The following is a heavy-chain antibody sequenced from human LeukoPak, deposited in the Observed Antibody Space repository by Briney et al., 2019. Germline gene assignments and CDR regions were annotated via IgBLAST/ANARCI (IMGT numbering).Heavy chain of an antibody. CDR1: GFTFSSYA. CDR2: IYSGGGT. D-gene: IGHD3-22*01. V-gene: IGHV3-23*03. CDR3: ARGELTTGNAFDI. J-gene: IGHJ3*02. Sequence: GGSLRLSCAASGFTFSSYAMSWVRQAPGKGLEWVSVIYSGGGTYYADFVKGRFTISRDNSKNTLYLQMNSLRAEDTAVYYCARGELTTGNAFDIWGQGTMVTVSS.